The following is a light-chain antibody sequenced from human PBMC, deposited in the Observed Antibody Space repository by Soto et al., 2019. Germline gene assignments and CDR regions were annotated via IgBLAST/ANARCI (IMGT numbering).Light chain of an antibody. CDR2: AAS. CDR1: QNIDHH. CDR3: QQSYSNTWT. J-gene: IGKJ1*01. Sequence: DIQMTQSPSSLSASVGDRVTITCRASQNIDHHLNWYQHKPGKAPRLLMDAASRMQSGVPSRFIGSGTGTEFTITINSLQPEDFATYYCQQSYSNTWTFGQGTRV. V-gene: IGKV1-39*01.